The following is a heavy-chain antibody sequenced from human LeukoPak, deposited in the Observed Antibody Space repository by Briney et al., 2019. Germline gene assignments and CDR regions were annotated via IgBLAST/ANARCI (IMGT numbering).Heavy chain of an antibody. Sequence: PGGSLRLSCAASGFTFSSYAMSWVRQAPGKGLEWVAVISYDGSNKYYADSVKGRFTISRDNSKNTLYLQMNSLRAEDTAVYYCAKGGYYYDSSGTYSFDYWGQGTLVTVSS. J-gene: IGHJ4*02. CDR1: GFTFSSYA. D-gene: IGHD3-22*01. CDR2: ISYDGSNK. V-gene: IGHV3-30*18. CDR3: AKGGYYYDSSGTYSFDY.